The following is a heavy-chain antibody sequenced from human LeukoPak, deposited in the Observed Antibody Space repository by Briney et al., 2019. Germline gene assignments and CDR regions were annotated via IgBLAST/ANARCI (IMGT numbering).Heavy chain of an antibody. CDR1: GFTFNSHE. Sequence: GGSLRLSCAASGFTFNSHEMHWVRQAPGKGLDWVSYIASSGGITYYADSVKGRFTVSRDNAKNSLYLQMNSLRAEDTAVYYCAREGYSGYDYDYWGQGTLVTVSS. D-gene: IGHD5-12*01. CDR3: AREGYSGYDYDY. V-gene: IGHV3-48*03. J-gene: IGHJ4*02. CDR2: IASSGGIT.